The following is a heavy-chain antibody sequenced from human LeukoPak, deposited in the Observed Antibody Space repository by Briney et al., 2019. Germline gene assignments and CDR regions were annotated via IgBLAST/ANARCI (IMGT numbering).Heavy chain of an antibody. V-gene: IGHV4-39*01. Sequence: SDTLSLTCTLSGGSISSGRHSSGGVRQPPAEGHEWIGTIYYSGSTFSPPSLKSRLTMSVDTSKTRFSLTLRSVTAADTAVYYCASIVGAIHFDYWGQGTLVTVSS. CDR2: IYYSGST. D-gene: IGHD1-26*01. J-gene: IGHJ4*02. CDR3: ASIVGAIHFDY. CDR1: GGSISSGRHS.